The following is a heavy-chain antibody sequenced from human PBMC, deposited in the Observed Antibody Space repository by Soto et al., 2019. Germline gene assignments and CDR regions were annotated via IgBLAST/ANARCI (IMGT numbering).Heavy chain of an antibody. D-gene: IGHD1-7*01. CDR3: ARGELPFYYYGMDV. J-gene: IGHJ6*02. CDR1: GFTFGGFD. CDR2: IGSAGDT. V-gene: IGHV3-13*01. Sequence: EVQVVESGGGLVQPGGSLRLSCAGSGFTFGGFDFPWVRQRPGKSLEWVSTIGSAGDTYYAAYLRGRFTISRDNAKNSLYLQMDGLRAEDTAVYFCARGELPFYYYGMDVWGQGTTVTVSS.